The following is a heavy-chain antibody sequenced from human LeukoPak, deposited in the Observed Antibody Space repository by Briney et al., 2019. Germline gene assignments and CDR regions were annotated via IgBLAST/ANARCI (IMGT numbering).Heavy chain of an antibody. CDR2: ISSSGSTI. CDR1: GFTFSDYY. Sequence: GGSLRLSCAASGFTFSDYYTSWIRQAPGKGLEWVSYISSSGSTIYYADSVKGRFTISRDNAKNSLYLQMNSLRAEDTAVYYCARAPYQLIYVWFDPWGQGTLVTVSS. J-gene: IGHJ5*02. D-gene: IGHD2-2*02. V-gene: IGHV3-11*01. CDR3: ARAPYQLIYVWFDP.